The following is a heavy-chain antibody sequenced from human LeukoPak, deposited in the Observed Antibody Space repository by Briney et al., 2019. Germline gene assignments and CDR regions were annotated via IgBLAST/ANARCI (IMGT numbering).Heavy chain of an antibody. Sequence: PGGSLRLSCAVSGFTFSSYAMSWVRQAPGKGLEWVSAISGSGGSTYYADSVKGRFTISRDNSKNTLYLQMNSLRAEDTAVYYCAKVARKWELSDYFDYWGQGTLVTVSS. D-gene: IGHD1-26*01. CDR3: AKVARKWELSDYFDY. J-gene: IGHJ4*02. CDR2: ISGSGGST. V-gene: IGHV3-23*01. CDR1: GFTFSSYA.